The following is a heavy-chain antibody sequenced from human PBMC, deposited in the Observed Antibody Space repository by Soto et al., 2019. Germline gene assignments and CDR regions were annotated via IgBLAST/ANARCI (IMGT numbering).Heavy chain of an antibody. D-gene: IGHD4-17*01. CDR1: GGSFSEYY. CDR2: INHSGST. J-gene: IGHJ4*02. Sequence: SETLSLTCAVYGGSFSEYYWSWIRQSPGKGLEWIGEINHSGSTNYNPSLKSRVIISVDTSKNQFSLKLSSVTAADTAVYYCARGDYGGNSDDFWGRGTLVTVSS. V-gene: IGHV4-34*01. CDR3: ARGDYGGNSDDF.